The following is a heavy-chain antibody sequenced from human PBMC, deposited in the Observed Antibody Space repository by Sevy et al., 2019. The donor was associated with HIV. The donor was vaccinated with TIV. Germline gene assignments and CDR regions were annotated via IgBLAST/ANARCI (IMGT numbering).Heavy chain of an antibody. CDR3: TIVRHSSSSVFDY. CDR1: GFTFSDAW. J-gene: IGHJ4*02. Sequence: GGSLRLSCAGTGFTFSDAWMTWVRQAPGKGLEWVGRIKTKIDGGTADYGAPVEGRFTISRDDSKNILFLQMNSLKPEDTAVYYCTIVRHSSSSVFDYWGQGTLVTVSS. V-gene: IGHV3-15*01. D-gene: IGHD6-6*01. CDR2: IKTKIDGGTA.